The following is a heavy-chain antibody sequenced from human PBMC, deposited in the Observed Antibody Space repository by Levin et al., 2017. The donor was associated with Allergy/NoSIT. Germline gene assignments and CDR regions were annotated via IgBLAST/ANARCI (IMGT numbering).Heavy chain of an antibody. V-gene: IGHV3-23*01. CDR3: AKDLRFSSSWSHFDY. D-gene: IGHD6-13*01. CDR1: GFIFSTYA. Sequence: GGSLRLSCAASGFIFSTYAMSWVRQAPGKGLEWVSGISGSGGNTYYADSVKGRFTISRDNSKNTLSLQINSLRAEDTALYYCAKDLRFSSSWSHFDYWGQGTLVTVSS. J-gene: IGHJ4*02. CDR2: ISGSGGNT.